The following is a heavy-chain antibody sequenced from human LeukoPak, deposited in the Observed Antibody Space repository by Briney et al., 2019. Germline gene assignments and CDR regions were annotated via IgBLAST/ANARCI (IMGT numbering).Heavy chain of an antibody. D-gene: IGHD2-2*01. CDR2: IIPIFGTA. J-gene: IGHJ6*02. Sequence: SVKVSCKASGGTFSSYAISWVRQAPGQGLEWMGGIIPIFGTANCAQKFQGRVTITADESTSTAYMELSSLRSEDTAVYYCARVEGRSSDIVVVPAAPFDYYYYGMDVWGQGTTVTVSS. CDR3: ARVEGRSSDIVVVPAAPFDYYYYGMDV. V-gene: IGHV1-69*01. CDR1: GGTFSSYA.